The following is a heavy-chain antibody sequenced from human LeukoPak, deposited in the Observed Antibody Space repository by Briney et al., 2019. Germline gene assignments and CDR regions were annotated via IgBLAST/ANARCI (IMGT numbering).Heavy chain of an antibody. CDR2: IIPILGIA. CDR3: ARDHYIAAAGLFDY. J-gene: IGHJ4*02. V-gene: IGHV1-69*04. CDR1: GYTFTSCG. Sequence: GASVKVSCKASGYTFTSCGISWVRQAPGQGLEWMGRIIPILGIANYAQKFQGRVTITADKSTSTAYMELSSLRSEDTAVYYCARDHYIAAAGLFDYWGQGTLVTVSS. D-gene: IGHD6-13*01.